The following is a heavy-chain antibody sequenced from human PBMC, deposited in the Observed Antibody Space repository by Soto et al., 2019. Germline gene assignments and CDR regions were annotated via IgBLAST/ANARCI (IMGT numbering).Heavy chain of an antibody. CDR2: ISGSGGST. Sequence: GGSLRLSCAASGFTFSSYAMSWVRQAPGKGLEWVSAISGSGGSTYYADSVKGRFTISRDNSKNTLYLQMNSLRAEDTAVYYCAKARTSGLMPEEDAFDIWGQGTMVTVSS. CDR1: GFTFSSYA. CDR3: AKARTSGLMPEEDAFDI. J-gene: IGHJ3*02. V-gene: IGHV3-23*01. D-gene: IGHD2-8*01.